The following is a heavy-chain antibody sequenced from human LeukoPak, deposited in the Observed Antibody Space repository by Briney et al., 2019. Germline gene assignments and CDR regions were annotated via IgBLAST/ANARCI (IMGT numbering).Heavy chain of an antibody. V-gene: IGHV1-8*01. CDR2: MNPNSGNT. Sequence: ASVKVSCKASGYTFTSYDINWVRQATGQGLEWMGWMNPNSGNTGYAQKFQGRVTMTRNTSISTAYMELSSLRSEDTAVYYCARGNDYGGNSDYWGQGTLVTVSS. CDR1: GYTFTSYD. J-gene: IGHJ4*02. D-gene: IGHD4-23*01. CDR3: ARGNDYGGNSDY.